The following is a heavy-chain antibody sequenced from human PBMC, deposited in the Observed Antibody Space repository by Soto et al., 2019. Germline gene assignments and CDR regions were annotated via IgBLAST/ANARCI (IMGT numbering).Heavy chain of an antibody. Sequence: WWSLRLSCSASVFTFSSYAMSWFRQAPGKGLEWVSAISGSGGSTCYADSVKGRFTISRDNSKNTLYLQMNSLRAEDTAVYYCAKGVPVYYYGSGSYYMDGNWFDPWGQGTLVTVSS. CDR1: VFTFSSYA. CDR2: ISGSGGST. V-gene: IGHV3-23*01. CDR3: AKGVPVYYYGSGSYYMDGNWFDP. D-gene: IGHD3-10*01. J-gene: IGHJ5*02.